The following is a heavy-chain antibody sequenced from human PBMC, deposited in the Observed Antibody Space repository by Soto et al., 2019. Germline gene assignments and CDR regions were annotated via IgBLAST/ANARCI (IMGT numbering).Heavy chain of an antibody. D-gene: IGHD2-15*01. Sequence: GGSLRLSCAASGFTFSSYAMSWVRQAPGKGLEWVSAISGSGGSTYYADSVKGRFTISRDNSKNTLYLQMNSLRAEDTAVYYCAKLSYCSGGSCYRNYYYYGMDVWGQGTTVTVSS. CDR1: GFTFSSYA. J-gene: IGHJ6*02. CDR3: AKLSYCSGGSCYRNYYYYGMDV. CDR2: ISGSGGST. V-gene: IGHV3-23*01.